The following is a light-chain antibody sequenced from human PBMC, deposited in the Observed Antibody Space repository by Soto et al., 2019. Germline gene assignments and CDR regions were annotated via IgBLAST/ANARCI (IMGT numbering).Light chain of an antibody. CDR3: QHAYSFPPP. CDR2: AAS. V-gene: IGKV1-12*01. Sequence: DVQVTQSISTVCASVGERNMNICRASQGISSWLAWYQQKPGKAPKLLIYAASSLQSGVPSRFSGSGSGTEFTLTISSLQPEDFATYYCQHAYSFPPPFGGGTKVDIK. J-gene: IGKJ4*01. CDR1: QGISSW.